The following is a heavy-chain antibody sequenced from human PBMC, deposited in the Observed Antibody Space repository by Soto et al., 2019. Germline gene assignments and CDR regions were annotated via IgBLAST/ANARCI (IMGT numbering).Heavy chain of an antibody. J-gene: IGHJ4*02. CDR3: AREKRAYCSGDSCYYLDY. D-gene: IGHD2-15*01. V-gene: IGHV4-4*07. CDR2: IYASGST. CDR1: GDSISSYY. Sequence: QVQLQESGPGLVKPSETLSLTCTVSGDSISSYYWSWIRQPAGKGLEWIGRIYASGSTDSNPSLKSRLSMSVETAKKQCSRKLSSVTAADTAVYYCAREKRAYCSGDSCYYLDYWGQGTMVPVSS.